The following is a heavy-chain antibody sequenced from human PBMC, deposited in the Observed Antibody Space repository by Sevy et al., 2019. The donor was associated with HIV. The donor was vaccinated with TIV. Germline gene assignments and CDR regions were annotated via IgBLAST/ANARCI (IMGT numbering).Heavy chain of an antibody. V-gene: IGHV3-23*01. Sequence: GGSLRLSCAASGFPFSNYAMSWVRQAPGKGLEWVSTLIGGGSRTYYADSVTGRFIISRDNSRNILYLIMNSLRAEDTAIYYCAKRRVQSGLSGGGANYGMDVCGRGTTVTVSS. J-gene: IGHJ6*02. CDR3: AKRRVQSGLSGGGANYGMDV. D-gene: IGHD2-8*02. CDR1: GFPFSNYA. CDR2: LIGGGSRT.